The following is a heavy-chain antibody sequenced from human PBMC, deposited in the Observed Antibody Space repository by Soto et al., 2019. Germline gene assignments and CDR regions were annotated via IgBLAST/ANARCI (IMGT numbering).Heavy chain of an antibody. CDR3: ARRDSSSWDGIDV. V-gene: IGHV5-51*01. J-gene: IGHJ6*02. Sequence: PSEALKISCTGPGYILTSYCIGWVPQMPFKGLQWMGIIYPGDSDTRYSPSSQGQVTISADKPISTPYLQWSSLKASDTPMYYCARRDSSSWDGIDVWGQETTLPVSS. D-gene: IGHD6-13*01. CDR1: GYILTSYC. CDR2: IYPGDSDT.